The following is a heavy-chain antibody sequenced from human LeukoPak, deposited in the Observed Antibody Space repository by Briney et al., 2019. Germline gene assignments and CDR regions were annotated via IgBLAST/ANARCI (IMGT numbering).Heavy chain of an antibody. Sequence: QPGGSLRLSCAASGFTFSSYAMSWVRQAPGKGLEWVSAISGSGGSTYYADSVKGRFTISRDNSKNTLYLQMNSVRAEDTAVYYCGRVSWDWANYPFDVWGQGTKVTVSS. CDR2: ISGSGGST. D-gene: IGHD3/OR15-3a*01. J-gene: IGHJ3*01. V-gene: IGHV3-23*01. CDR1: GFTFSSYA. CDR3: GRVSWDWANYPFDV.